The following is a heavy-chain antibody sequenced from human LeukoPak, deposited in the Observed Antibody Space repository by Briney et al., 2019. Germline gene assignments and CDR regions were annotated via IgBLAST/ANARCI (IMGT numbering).Heavy chain of an antibody. Sequence: GGSLRLSCAASGFTFSSYAMSWVRQAPGKGLEWVSAISGSGGSTYYADSVKGRFTISRDNSKNTLYLQMNSLRAEDTAVYYCAKDVVLRYFDWLFHPHFDYWGQGTLVTVSS. J-gene: IGHJ4*02. CDR2: ISGSGGST. CDR3: AKDVVLRYFDWLFHPHFDY. D-gene: IGHD3-9*01. V-gene: IGHV3-23*01. CDR1: GFTFSSYA.